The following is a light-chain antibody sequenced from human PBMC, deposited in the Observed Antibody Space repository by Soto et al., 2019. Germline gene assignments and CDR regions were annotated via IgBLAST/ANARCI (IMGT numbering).Light chain of an antibody. CDR3: CSYAGSSTWV. Sequence: QSALTQPASVSGSPGQSITISCTGTSSDVGSYNLVSWFQQHPGKAPKLMIYEGSKRPSGVSIRFSGSKSVNTASLTISGLQADDEADYYCCSYAGSSTWVFGGGTKVTVL. J-gene: IGLJ3*02. CDR1: SSDVGSYNL. CDR2: EGS. V-gene: IGLV2-23*01.